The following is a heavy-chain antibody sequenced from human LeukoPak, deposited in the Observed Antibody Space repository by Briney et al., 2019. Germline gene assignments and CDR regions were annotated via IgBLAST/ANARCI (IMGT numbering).Heavy chain of an antibody. CDR2: IYSGGST. V-gene: IGHV3-53*01. J-gene: IGHJ4*02. CDR1: GFTVSSNY. D-gene: IGHD6-13*01. CDR3: TRDRGGSSSWYGGVFDY. Sequence: PGGSLRLSCAASGFTVSSNYMSWVRQAPGKGLEWVSVIYSGGSTYYADSVKGRFTISRDNSKNTLYLQMNSLRAEDTAVYYCTRDRGGSSSWYGGVFDYWGQGTLVTVSS.